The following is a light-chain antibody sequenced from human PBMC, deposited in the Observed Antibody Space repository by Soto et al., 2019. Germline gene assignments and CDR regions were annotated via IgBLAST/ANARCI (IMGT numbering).Light chain of an antibody. CDR1: SSDVGGYKY. J-gene: IGLJ1*01. V-gene: IGLV2-8*01. CDR3: SSYAGINNLGV. CDR2: EVN. Sequence: QSALTQPPSASGSPGQSATISCTGTSSDVGGYKYVSWYQQHPGKAPKLMIFEVNKRPSGVPDRFSGSKSGNPASLTVSGIQAEDEADYYCSSYAGINNLGVFGTGTKLTVL.